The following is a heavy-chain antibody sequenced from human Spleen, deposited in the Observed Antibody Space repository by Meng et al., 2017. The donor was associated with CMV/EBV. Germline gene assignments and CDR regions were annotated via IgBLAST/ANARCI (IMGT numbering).Heavy chain of an antibody. Sequence: SVKVSCKASGGTFSNYTITWVRQAPGQGLEWMGRIIPILSIANYALKFQGRVTMTRNTAISTTYMELSSLRSEDTAVYYCASQILHSRSAHVPYYYAMDVWGQGTTVTVSS. CDR2: IIPILSIA. CDR3: ASQILHSRSAHVPYYYAMDV. V-gene: IGHV1-69*02. D-gene: IGHD6-6*01. CDR1: GGTFSNYT. J-gene: IGHJ6*02.